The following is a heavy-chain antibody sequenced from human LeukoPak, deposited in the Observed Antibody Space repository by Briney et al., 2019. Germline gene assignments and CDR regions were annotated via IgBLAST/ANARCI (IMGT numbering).Heavy chain of an antibody. J-gene: IGHJ4*02. CDR1: GLTFSSHW. D-gene: IGHD1-1*01. V-gene: IGHV3-74*01. CDR2: ITNDGSST. CDR3: AKDGTVHYYFDY. Sequence: GGSLRLSCAASGLTFSSHWMHWVRQAPGKGLVWVSRITNDGSSTTYADSVKGRFTISRVNAKNMLYLQVNSLRAEDTAVYYCAKDGTVHYYFDYWGQGTLVTVSS.